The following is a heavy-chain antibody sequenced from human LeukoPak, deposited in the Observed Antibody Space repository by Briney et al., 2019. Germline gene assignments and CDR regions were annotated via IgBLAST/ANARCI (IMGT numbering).Heavy chain of an antibody. CDR3: ASKRQGIAVA. Sequence: GGSLRLSCAASGFTFSSYEMNWVRQAPGKGLEWVSYISSSSSYIYYADSVKGRFTISRHNAKNSLYLQMNSLRAEDTAVYYCASKRQGIAVACGQGTLVTVSS. D-gene: IGHD6-13*01. V-gene: IGHV3-21*05. CDR1: GFTFSSYE. CDR2: ISSSSSYI. J-gene: IGHJ1*01.